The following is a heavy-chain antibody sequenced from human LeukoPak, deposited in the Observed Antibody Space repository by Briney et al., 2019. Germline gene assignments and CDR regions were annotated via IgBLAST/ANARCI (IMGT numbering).Heavy chain of an antibody. V-gene: IGHV3-21*01. CDR1: GFTFSSYS. J-gene: IGHJ4*02. CDR2: ISSSSSYI. CDR3: ARDRGRLYSYCFDY. D-gene: IGHD2-15*01. Sequence: GGSLRLSCAASGFTFSSYSMNWVRQAPGKGLEWVSSISSSSSYIYYADSVKGRFTISRDNAKNSLYLQMNSLRAEDTAVYYCARDRGRLYSYCFDYWGQGTLVTVSS.